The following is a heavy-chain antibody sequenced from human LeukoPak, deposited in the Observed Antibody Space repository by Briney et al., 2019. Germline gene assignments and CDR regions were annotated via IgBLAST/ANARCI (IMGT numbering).Heavy chain of an antibody. J-gene: IGHJ4*02. CDR3: ARSYDFWSGYYIDY. V-gene: IGHV4-39*01. CDR2: IYYSGST. CDR1: GGSISSSSYY. D-gene: IGHD3-3*01. Sequence: PSETLSLTCTVSGGSISSSSYYWGWIRQPPGKGLEWIGSIYYSGSTYYNPSLKSRVTISVDTSKNQFSLKLSSVTAADTAVYYCARSYDFWSGYYIDYWGQGTLVTVSS.